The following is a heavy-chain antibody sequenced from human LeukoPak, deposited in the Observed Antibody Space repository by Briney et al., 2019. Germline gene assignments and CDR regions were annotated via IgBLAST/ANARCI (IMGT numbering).Heavy chain of an antibody. V-gene: IGHV3-30-3*02. J-gene: IGHJ5*02. CDR1: GFTFSSYA. Sequence: PGRSLRLSCAASGFTFSSYAMHWVRQAPGKGLEWVAVISYDGSNKYYADSVKGRSTISRDNSKNTLYLQMNSLRAEDTAVYYCAKIRDCTNGVCPEWFDPWGQGTLVTVSP. CDR2: ISYDGSNK. D-gene: IGHD2-8*01. CDR3: AKIRDCTNGVCPEWFDP.